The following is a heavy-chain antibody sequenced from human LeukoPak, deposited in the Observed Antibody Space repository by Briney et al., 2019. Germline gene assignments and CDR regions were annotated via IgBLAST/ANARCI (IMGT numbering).Heavy chain of an antibody. D-gene: IGHD3-10*01. CDR3: AKGFYGSENYYSLFDY. CDR1: GFTFSSYA. CDR2: ITGSGGAT. V-gene: IGHV3-23*01. J-gene: IGHJ4*02. Sequence: GGSLRLSCAASGFTFSSYAMSWVRQAPGKGLEWVSTITGSGGATYYADSAKGRFTISRDNSKNTLYLQMNSLRAEDTAVYYCAKGFYGSENYYSLFDYWGQGTLVTVSS.